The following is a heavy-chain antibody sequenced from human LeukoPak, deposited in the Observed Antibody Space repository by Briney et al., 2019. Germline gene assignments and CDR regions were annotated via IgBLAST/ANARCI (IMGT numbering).Heavy chain of an antibody. V-gene: IGHV4-34*01. CDR1: GGSFSGYY. D-gene: IGHD2-15*01. CDR3: AKGGPNDIVVVVAGGDKGSLDP. Sequence: PSETLSLTCAVYGGSFSGYYWSWIRQPPGKGLEWIGEINHSGSTNYNPSLKSRVTISVDTSKNQFSLKLSSVTAADTAVYYCAKGGPNDIVVVVAGGDKGSLDPWGQGTLVTVFS. CDR2: INHSGST. J-gene: IGHJ5*02.